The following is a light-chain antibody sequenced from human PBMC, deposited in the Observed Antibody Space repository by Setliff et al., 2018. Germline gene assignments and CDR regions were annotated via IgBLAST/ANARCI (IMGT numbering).Light chain of an antibody. J-gene: IGLJ1*01. V-gene: IGLV2-14*01. CDR2: DVN. CDR3: CAYTGSSTYV. CDR1: SSDVGSYDL. Sequence: ALTQPASVSGSPGQSITISCSGTSSDVGSYDLVSWYQQHPGTAPKLIISDVNNRPSGVSNRFSGSKSGNTASLTISGLQAEDEAAYYCCAYTGSSTYVFGTGTKVT.